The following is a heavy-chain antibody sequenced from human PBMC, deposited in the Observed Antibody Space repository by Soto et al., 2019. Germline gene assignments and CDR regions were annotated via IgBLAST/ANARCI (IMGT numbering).Heavy chain of an antibody. J-gene: IGHJ6*03. CDR1: GGTFSRYI. Sequence: SVKVSCKASGGTFSRYIISWVRQAPGQGLEWMGGIIPIFGTTNYALTFQGRATITADGSTSTVYMELSSLRSEDTAVYYCASGYDFWSGYYGEYYYNMDVWGQGTTVTVSS. CDR3: ASGYDFWSGYYGEYYYNMDV. CDR2: IIPIFGTT. D-gene: IGHD3-3*01. V-gene: IGHV1-69*13.